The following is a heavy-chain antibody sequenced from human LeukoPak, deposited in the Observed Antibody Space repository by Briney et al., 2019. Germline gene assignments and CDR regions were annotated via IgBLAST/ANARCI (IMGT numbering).Heavy chain of an antibody. CDR1: GFTFSSYE. D-gene: IGHD2-21*02. V-gene: IGHV3-21*01. CDR2: ISSSSSYI. CDR3: ARPAYCGGNCYYFPDY. Sequence: KSGGSLRLSCAASGFTFSSYEMNWVRQAPGKGLEWVSSISSSSSYIYYSDSVKGRFTISRDNAKNSLYLQMNSLRAEDTAVYYCARPAYCGGNCYYFPDYWGRGTLVTVSS. J-gene: IGHJ4*02.